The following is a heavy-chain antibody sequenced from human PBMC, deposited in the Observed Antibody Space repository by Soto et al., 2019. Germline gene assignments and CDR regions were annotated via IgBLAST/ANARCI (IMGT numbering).Heavy chain of an antibody. CDR3: ARARPDIVVVPAASRPGHGMDV. V-gene: IGHV4-59*01. CDR2: IYYSGST. D-gene: IGHD2-2*01. Sequence: SETLSLTCTVSGGSISSYYWSWIRQPPGKGLEWIGYIYYSGSTNYNPSLKSRVTISVDTSKNQFSLKLSSVTAADTAVYYCARARPDIVVVPAASRPGHGMDVWGQGTTVTVSS. CDR1: GGSISSYY. J-gene: IGHJ6*02.